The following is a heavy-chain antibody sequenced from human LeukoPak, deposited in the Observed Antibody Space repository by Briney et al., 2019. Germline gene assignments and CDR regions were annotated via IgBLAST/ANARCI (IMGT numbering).Heavy chain of an antibody. D-gene: IGHD3-16*02. CDR1: GYTFTNYA. CDR3: ARAFQSLGGLSIPDY. V-gene: IGHV7-4-1*02. J-gene: IGHJ4*02. Sequence: ASVKVSCKASGYTFTNYAMNWVRQAPGQGLEWMGWIHPSTGNPTYTQGFTGRFVFSLDTSVSTTYLQISSLKAEDTAVYFCARAFQSLGGLSIPDYCGQGTLVTVSS. CDR2: IHPSTGNP.